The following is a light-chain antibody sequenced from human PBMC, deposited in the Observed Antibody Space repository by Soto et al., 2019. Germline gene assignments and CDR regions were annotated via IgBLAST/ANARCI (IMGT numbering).Light chain of an antibody. CDR2: DVS. Sequence: QSALTQPRSVSGSPGQSVTISCTGTSSDIGGYNYVSWYQQHPGKAPKLMIYDVSQRPSGVPDRFSGSKSDNTASLTVSGLQAEDEADYYFCSFAGSYTGVFGGGTKLTVL. CDR3: CSFAGSYTGV. J-gene: IGLJ3*02. CDR1: SSDIGGYNY. V-gene: IGLV2-11*01.